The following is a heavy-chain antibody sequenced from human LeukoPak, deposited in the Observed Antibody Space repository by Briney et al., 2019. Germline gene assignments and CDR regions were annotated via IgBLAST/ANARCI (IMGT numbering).Heavy chain of an antibody. CDR2: INPYSGGT. CDR1: GYTFTGYY. J-gene: IGHJ6*03. D-gene: IGHD2-15*01. CDR3: ARGVVAATFYYYMDV. V-gene: IGHV1-2*02. Sequence: GASVKVSCKASGYTFTGYYIHWVRQAPGQGLEWMGWINPYSGGTNYAQKFQGRVTVTRDTSISTAYMELSRLRSDDTAVYYCARGVVAATFYYYMDVWGKGTRVTVSS.